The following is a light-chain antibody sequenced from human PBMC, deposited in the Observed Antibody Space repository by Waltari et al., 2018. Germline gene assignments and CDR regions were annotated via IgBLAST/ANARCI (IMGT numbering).Light chain of an antibody. CDR1: QSVNRY. Sequence: EIVLTQSPATLSLSPGERATLSCRASQSVNRYLAWYQQKPGQAPRLLIYDASNRATGIPARFSGSGSGTDFTLIISSLEPEDFAVYYCQQRSSWLTFGGGTKVEIK. J-gene: IGKJ4*01. V-gene: IGKV3-11*01. CDR2: DAS. CDR3: QQRSSWLT.